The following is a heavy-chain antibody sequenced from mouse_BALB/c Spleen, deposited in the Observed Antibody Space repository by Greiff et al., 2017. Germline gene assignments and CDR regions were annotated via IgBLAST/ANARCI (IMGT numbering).Heavy chain of an antibody. CDR1: GFTFSSYT. Sequence: DVKLVESGGGLVKPGGSLKLSCAASGFTFSSYTMSWVRQTPEKRLEWVATISSGGSYTYYPDSVKGRFTISRDNAKNTLYLQMSSLKSEDTAMYYCTRDTVVAYYFDYWGQGTTLTVSS. J-gene: IGHJ2*01. V-gene: IGHV5-6-4*01. D-gene: IGHD1-1*01. CDR3: TRDTVVAYYFDY. CDR2: ISSGGSYT.